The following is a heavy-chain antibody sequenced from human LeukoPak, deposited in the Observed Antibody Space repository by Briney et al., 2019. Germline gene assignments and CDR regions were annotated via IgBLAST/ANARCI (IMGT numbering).Heavy chain of an antibody. D-gene: IGHD3-9*01. Sequence: PSETLSLTCTVSGGSISSSSYYWGWIRQPPGKGLEWIGSIYYSGSTYYNPSLKSRVTISVDTSKNQFSLKLSSVTAADTAAYYCASPRGYDILTGYYFDYWGQGTLVTVSS. J-gene: IGHJ4*02. V-gene: IGHV4-39*01. CDR3: ASPRGYDILTGYYFDY. CDR2: IYYSGST. CDR1: GGSISSSSYY.